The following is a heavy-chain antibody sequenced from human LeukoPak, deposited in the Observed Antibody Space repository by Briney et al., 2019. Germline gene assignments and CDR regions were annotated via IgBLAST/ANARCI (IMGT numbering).Heavy chain of an antibody. Sequence: ASVKVSCKASGGTFSSYAISWVRQAPGQGLEWMGWISAYNGNTNYAQKLQGRVTMTTDTSTSTAYMELRSLRSDDTAVYYCARAAGYCSGGSCRTKYYFDYWGQGTLVTVSS. CDR2: ISAYNGNT. V-gene: IGHV1-18*01. CDR1: GGTFSSYA. J-gene: IGHJ4*02. D-gene: IGHD2-15*01. CDR3: ARAAGYCSGGSCRTKYYFDY.